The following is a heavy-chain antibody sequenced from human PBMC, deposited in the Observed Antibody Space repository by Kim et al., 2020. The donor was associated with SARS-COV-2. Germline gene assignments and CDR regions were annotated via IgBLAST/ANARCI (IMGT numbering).Heavy chain of an antibody. V-gene: IGHV4-4*07. J-gene: IGHJ6*02. CDR3: ARDQNTVTTFGYYYYGMDV. D-gene: IGHD4-4*01. CDR2: IYTSGST. Sequence: SETLSLTCTVSGGSISSYYWSWIRQPAGKGLEWIGRIYTSGSTNYNPSLKSRVTMSVDTSKNQFSLKLSSVTAADTAVYYCARDQNTVTTFGYYYYGMDVWGQGTTVTVSS. CDR1: GGSISSYY.